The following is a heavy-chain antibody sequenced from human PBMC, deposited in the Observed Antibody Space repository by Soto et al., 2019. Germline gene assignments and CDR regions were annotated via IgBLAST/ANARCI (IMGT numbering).Heavy chain of an antibody. V-gene: IGHV4-31*03. Sequence: SETLSLTCTFSGVSISSGGYYWSWIGQHPWKGLEWIGYIYYSGSTYYNPSLKSRVTISVDTSKNQFSLKLSSVTAADTAVYYCAREEDSSSTPDYSYGMHVWGQATTVTVSS. D-gene: IGHD6-13*01. CDR1: GVSISSGGYY. CDR2: IYYSGST. J-gene: IGHJ6*02. CDR3: AREEDSSSTPDYSYGMHV.